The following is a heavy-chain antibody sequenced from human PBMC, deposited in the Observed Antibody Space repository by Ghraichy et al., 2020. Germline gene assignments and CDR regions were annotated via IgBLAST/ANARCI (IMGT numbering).Heavy chain of an antibody. J-gene: IGHJ4*02. CDR1: GYTFTSYG. CDR3: ARSLSPDYWDS. V-gene: IGHV1-18*01. CDR2: INTYNGNT. Sequence: ASVKVSCKASGYTFTSYGVAWVRQAPGEGLEWMGWINTYNGNTNYAQKVQGRVTMTTDTSTSTAYMDLRTLTSDDTAIYYCARSLSPDYWDSWGQGTLVTVSS.